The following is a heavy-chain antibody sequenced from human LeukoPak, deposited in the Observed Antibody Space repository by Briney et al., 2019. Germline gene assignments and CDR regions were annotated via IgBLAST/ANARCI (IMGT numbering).Heavy chain of an antibody. CDR2: ISSSGSTI. CDR3: ARENIAVAAKGAFDI. V-gene: IGHV3-11*01. Sequence: GRSLRLSCAASGFTFSDYYMSWIRQAPGKGLEWVSYISSSGSTIYYADSVKGRFTISRDNAKNSLYLQMNSLRAEDTAVYYCARENIAVAAKGAFDIWGQGTMVTVSS. J-gene: IGHJ3*02. CDR1: GFTFSDYY. D-gene: IGHD6-19*01.